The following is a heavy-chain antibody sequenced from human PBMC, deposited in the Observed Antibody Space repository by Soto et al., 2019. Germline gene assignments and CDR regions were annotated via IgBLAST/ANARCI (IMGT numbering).Heavy chain of an antibody. J-gene: IGHJ4*02. Sequence: EVQLLESGGGLVQPGGSLRLSCAASGFTFLSYAMSWVRQAPGKGLEWVSVISGSGGRTNYADSVKGRFTISRDNSKNTLYLQMNSLRVEDTAVYYCAKEGATSRPSEAVYWGQGTLVTVSS. D-gene: IGHD1-26*01. CDR2: ISGSGGRT. CDR1: GFTFLSYA. V-gene: IGHV3-23*01. CDR3: AKEGATSRPSEAVY.